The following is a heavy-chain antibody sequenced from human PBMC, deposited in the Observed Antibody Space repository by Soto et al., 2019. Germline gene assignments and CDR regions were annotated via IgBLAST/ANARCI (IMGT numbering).Heavy chain of an antibody. CDR2: ISGSGGST. J-gene: IGHJ2*01. D-gene: IGHD4-17*01. CDR3: AKNVDYGDLPANWYVDL. Sequence: EVQLLESGGGLVQPGGSLRLSCAASGFTFSSYAMSWVRQAPGTGLEWVSAISGSGGSTYYADAVKGRFTISRDNSKNTLYLQMNSLRAEDTAVYYCAKNVDYGDLPANWYVDLWGRGTLVTVSS. V-gene: IGHV3-23*01. CDR1: GFTFSSYA.